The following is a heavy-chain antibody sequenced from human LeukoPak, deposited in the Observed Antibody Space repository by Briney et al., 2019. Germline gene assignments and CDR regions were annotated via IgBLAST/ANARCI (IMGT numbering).Heavy chain of an antibody. J-gene: IGHJ5*02. Sequence: SQTLSLTCAISGDSVSSNSVTWNWVRQSPSRGLEWLGRTYYKSTWYNDYAVSVRGRITVNPDTSKNQFSLHLNSVTPEDTAVYYCARRLTQYDCFDPWGQGILVTVSS. CDR1: GDSVSSNSVT. CDR3: ARRLTQYDCFDP. V-gene: IGHV6-1*01. CDR2: TYYKSTWYN. D-gene: IGHD2-2*01.